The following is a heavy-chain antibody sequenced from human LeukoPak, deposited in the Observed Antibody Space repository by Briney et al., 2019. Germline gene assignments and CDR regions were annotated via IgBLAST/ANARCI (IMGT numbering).Heavy chain of an antibody. CDR3: ARFGVVVHPYYFDY. D-gene: IGHD3-22*01. CDR2: INPNSGGT. V-gene: IGHV1-2*02. J-gene: IGHJ4*02. CDR1: GYTFTGYY. Sequence: ASXKVSCKAPGYTFTGYYMHWVRQAPGQGLEWMGWINPNSGGTNYAQKFQGRVTMTRDTSISTAYMELSRLRSDDTAVYYCARFGVVVHPYYFDYWGQGTLVTVSS.